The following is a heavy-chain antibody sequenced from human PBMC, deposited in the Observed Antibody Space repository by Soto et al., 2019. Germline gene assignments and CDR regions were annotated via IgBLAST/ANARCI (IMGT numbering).Heavy chain of an antibody. Sequence: GGSLRLSCAASGFTFDDYTMHWVRQAPGKGLEWVSLISWDGGSTYYADSVKGRFTISRDNSKNSLYLQMNSLRTEDTALYYCAKGGVAAAGTLHYYYGMDVWGQGTTVTVSS. CDR2: ISWDGGST. CDR1: GFTFDDYT. CDR3: AKGGVAAAGTLHYYYGMDV. V-gene: IGHV3-43*01. D-gene: IGHD6-13*01. J-gene: IGHJ6*02.